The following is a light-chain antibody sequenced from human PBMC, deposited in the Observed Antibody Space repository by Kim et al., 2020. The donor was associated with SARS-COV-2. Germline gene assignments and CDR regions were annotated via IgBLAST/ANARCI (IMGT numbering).Light chain of an antibody. J-gene: IGKJ2*01. CDR3: QRDT. CDR1: QSVSSSY. CDR2: GAS. Sequence: PGTLSLSPGERATLSCRASQSVSSSYLAWYQQKPGQAPRLLIYGASSRATGIPDRFSGSGSGTDFTLTISRLEPEDFAVYYCQRDTFGQGTKLEI. V-gene: IGKV3-20*01.